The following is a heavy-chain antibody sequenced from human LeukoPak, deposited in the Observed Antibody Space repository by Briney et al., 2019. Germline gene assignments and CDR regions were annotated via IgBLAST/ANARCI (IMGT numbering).Heavy chain of an antibody. V-gene: IGHV1-2*02. D-gene: IGHD3-3*01. CDR2: INPDSGGT. CDR3: ARTILLGTKFDS. CDR1: GYTFTDSY. Sequence: ASVKVSCKASGYTFTDSYIHWVRQAPGQGLEWMGWINPDSGGTKFAQKFQGRVTMTRDTSINTAYMDLTGLRSDDTAMYYCARTILLGTKFDSWGQGTLVTVSS. J-gene: IGHJ4*02.